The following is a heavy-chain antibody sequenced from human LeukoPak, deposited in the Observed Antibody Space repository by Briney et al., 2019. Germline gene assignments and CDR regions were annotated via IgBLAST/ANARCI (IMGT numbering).Heavy chain of an antibody. CDR3: AKGSSFYGSGSHFDY. Sequence: PGGSLTLSCAASGFTFSSYAMNWVRQAPGKGLEWVSAISGSGSITYYADSVKGRFTISRDNSKYTLYLQMNSLRAEDTAVYYCAKGSSFYGSGSHFDYWGQGTLVTVSS. D-gene: IGHD3-10*01. CDR1: GFTFSSYA. CDR2: ISGSGSIT. J-gene: IGHJ4*02. V-gene: IGHV3-23*01.